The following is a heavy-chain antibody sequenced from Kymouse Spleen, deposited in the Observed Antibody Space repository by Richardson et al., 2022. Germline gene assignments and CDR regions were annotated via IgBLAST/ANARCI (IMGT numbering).Heavy chain of an antibody. D-gene: IGHD3-10*01. CDR1: GDSVSSNSAA. J-gene: IGHJ5*02. CDR2: TYYRSKWYN. V-gene: IGHV6-1*01. CDR3: ARGLITMVRGVIKGDWFDP. Sequence: QVQLQQSGPGLVKPSQTLSLTCAISGDSVSSNSAAWNWIRQSPSRGLEWLGRTYYRSKWYNDYAVSVKSRITINPDTSKNQFSLQLNSVTPEDTAVYYCARGLITMVRGVIKGDWFDPWGQGTLVTVSS.